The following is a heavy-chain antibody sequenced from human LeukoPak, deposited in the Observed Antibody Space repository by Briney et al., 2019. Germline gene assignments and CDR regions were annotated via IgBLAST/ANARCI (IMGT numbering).Heavy chain of an antibody. J-gene: IGHJ4*02. D-gene: IGHD6-6*01. V-gene: IGHV4-59*01. CDR3: VRAGGYKSSSSFDY. CDR1: GGSITNYY. CDR2: IYYNGDT. Sequence: SETLSLTCNVSGGSITNYYWSWIRQPPGKGLEWIGYIYYNGDTNYNPSLKSRVTISLDTSKNQFSLKLTSVTAADTAVYHCVRAGGYKSSSSFDYWGQGTLVTVSS.